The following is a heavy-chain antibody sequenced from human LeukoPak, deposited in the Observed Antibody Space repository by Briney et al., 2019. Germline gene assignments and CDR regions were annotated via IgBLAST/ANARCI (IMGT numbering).Heavy chain of an antibody. Sequence: ASVKVSCKASGYTFTSYYMHWVRQAPGQGLEWMGGIIPIFGTANYAQKFQGRVTITADKSTSTAYMELSSLRSEDTAVYYCARGVSGYSYGVHYWGQGTLVTVSS. J-gene: IGHJ4*02. CDR2: IIPIFGTA. D-gene: IGHD5-18*01. CDR3: ARGVSGYSYGVHY. V-gene: IGHV1-69*06. CDR1: GYTFTSYY.